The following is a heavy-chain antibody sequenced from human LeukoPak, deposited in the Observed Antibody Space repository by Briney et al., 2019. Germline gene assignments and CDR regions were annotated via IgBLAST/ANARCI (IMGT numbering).Heavy chain of an antibody. CDR1: GFTVSSNY. V-gene: IGHV3-53*01. D-gene: IGHD2-15*01. J-gene: IGHJ4*02. CDR2: IYSGGST. CDR3: VRDHYWAFDY. Sequence: SGGSLRLSCAASGFTVSSNYMSWVRQAPGKGLEWVSLIYSGGSTYYADSVEGRFTISRDNAKNSLSLEMNSLRAEDTAVYYCVRDHYWAFDYWGQGTLVTVSS.